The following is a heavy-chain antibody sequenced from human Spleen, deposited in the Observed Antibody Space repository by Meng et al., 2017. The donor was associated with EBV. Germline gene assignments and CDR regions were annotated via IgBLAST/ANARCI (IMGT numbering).Heavy chain of an antibody. D-gene: IGHD1-26*01. CDR1: GSTFSSYA. Sequence: QVQLVQSGAEVKKPGSSVKVSCKASGSTFSSYAISWVRQAPGQGLEWMGGIIPILGTTNHAQKFQGRVTITADKSTSTAYMELSSLRSEDTAMYYCAVGAATSFFDSWGQGTLVTVSS. J-gene: IGHJ4*02. CDR2: IIPILGTT. CDR3: AVGAATSFFDS. V-gene: IGHV1-69*06.